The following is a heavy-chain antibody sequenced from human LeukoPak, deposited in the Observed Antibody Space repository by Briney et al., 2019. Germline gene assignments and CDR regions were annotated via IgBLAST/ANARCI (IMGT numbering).Heavy chain of an antibody. CDR2: IYHSGST. CDR1: GGSISSSNW. D-gene: IGHD4-17*01. J-gene: IGHJ1*01. V-gene: IGHV4-4*02. CDR3: ARDYNRNDFYGDYRYFQH. Sequence: SGTLSLTCAVSGGSISSSNWWSWVRQPPGKGLEWIGEIYHSGSTYYNPSLKSRVTISVDTSKNQFSLKLSSVTAADTAVYYCARDYNRNDFYGDYRYFQHWGRGTLVTVSS.